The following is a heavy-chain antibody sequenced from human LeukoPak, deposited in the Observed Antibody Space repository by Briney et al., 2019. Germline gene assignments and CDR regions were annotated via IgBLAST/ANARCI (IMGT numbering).Heavy chain of an antibody. J-gene: IGHJ4*02. V-gene: IGHV3-15*01. CDR1: GFTFSNAW. D-gene: IGHD6-19*01. CDR3: TTFPIAVAGTFDY. CDR2: IKSKTDGGTT. Sequence: GGSLRLSCAASGFTFSNAWMSWVRQAPGKGLEWVGRIKSKTDGGTTDYAAPVKGRFTISRDDSKNTLYLQMNSLKTEDTAVYYCTTFPIAVAGTFDYWGQGTPVTVSS.